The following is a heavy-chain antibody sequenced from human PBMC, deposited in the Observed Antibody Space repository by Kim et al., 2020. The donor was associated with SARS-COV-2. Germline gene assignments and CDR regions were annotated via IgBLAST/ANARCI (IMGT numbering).Heavy chain of an antibody. V-gene: IGHV4-34*01. CDR3: ARGRTGNYYDSSGSRLYYFDY. Sequence: SETLSLTCAVYGGSFSGYYWSWIRQPPGKGLEWIGEINHSGSTNYNPSLKSRVTISVDTSKNQFSLKLSSVTAADTAVYYCARGRTGNYYDSSGSRLYYFDYWGQGTLVTVSS. CDR1: GGSFSGYY. J-gene: IGHJ4*02. D-gene: IGHD3-22*01. CDR2: INHSGST.